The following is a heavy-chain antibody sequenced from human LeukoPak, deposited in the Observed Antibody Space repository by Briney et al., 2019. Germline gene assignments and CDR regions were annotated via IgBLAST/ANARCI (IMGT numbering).Heavy chain of an antibody. CDR3: AKVRDTAMVPRYYFDY. V-gene: IGHV3-23*01. J-gene: IGHJ4*02. Sequence: GGSLRLSCSASGFTFSSYAMSWVRQAPGKGLEWVSAISGSGGSTYYPDSVKGRFTISRDSSKNTLYVQMNSLRAEDTAVYYCAKVRDTAMVPRYYFDYWGQGTLVTVSS. CDR1: GFTFSSYA. D-gene: IGHD5-18*01. CDR2: ISGSGGST.